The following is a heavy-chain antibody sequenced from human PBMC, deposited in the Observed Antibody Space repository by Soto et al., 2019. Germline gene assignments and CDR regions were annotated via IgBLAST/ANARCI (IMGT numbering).Heavy chain of an antibody. Sequence: EVQLVETGGGLIQPGGSLRLSCAASGFTVSSNYMSWVRQSPGKGLEWVSVIYSGGSTYYADSVKGRFTISRDNSKNTLYLQMNSLRAEDTAVYYCARSPRDSSVYYWFDPWGQGTLVTVSS. V-gene: IGHV3-53*02. D-gene: IGHD3-22*01. CDR3: ARSPRDSSVYYWFDP. CDR2: IYSGGST. J-gene: IGHJ5*02. CDR1: GFTVSSNY.